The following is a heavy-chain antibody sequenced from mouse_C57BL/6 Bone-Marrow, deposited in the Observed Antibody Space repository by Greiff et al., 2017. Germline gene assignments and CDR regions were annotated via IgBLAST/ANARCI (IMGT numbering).Heavy chain of an antibody. D-gene: IGHD2-4*01. J-gene: IGHJ4*01. CDR3: AGVYDYGRGAMDY. CDR2: IDPSDSET. V-gene: IGHV1-52*01. CDR1: GYTFTSYW. Sequence: QVQLQQPGAELVRPGSSVKLSCKASGYTFTSYWMHWVKQRPIQGLEWIGNIDPSDSETHYNQKFKDKATLTVDKSSSTAYMQLSSLTSEDSAVYYCAGVYDYGRGAMDYWDQGTSVTVSS.